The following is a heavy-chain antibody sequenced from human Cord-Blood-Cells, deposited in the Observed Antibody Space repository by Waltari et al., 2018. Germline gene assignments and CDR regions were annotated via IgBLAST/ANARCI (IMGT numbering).Heavy chain of an antibody. V-gene: IGHV4-34*01. CDR2: INHSGST. CDR1: GGSFSGYY. Sequence: QVQLQQWGAGLLKPAETLSLTCAVDGGSFSGYYWSWIRQPPGKGLEWIGEINHSGSTNYNPSLKSRVTISVDTSKNQFSLKLSSVTAADTAVYYCARGDSSGYYFDYWGQGTLVTVSS. CDR3: ARGDSSGYYFDY. J-gene: IGHJ4*02. D-gene: IGHD3-22*01.